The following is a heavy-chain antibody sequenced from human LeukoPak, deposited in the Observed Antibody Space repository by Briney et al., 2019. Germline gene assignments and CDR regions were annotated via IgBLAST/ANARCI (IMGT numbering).Heavy chain of an antibody. CDR2: IYHSGST. CDR1: GYSISSGYY. V-gene: IGHV4-38-2*02. CDR3: AKDPRSSSWYGNYGMDV. D-gene: IGHD6-13*01. J-gene: IGHJ6*02. Sequence: SETLSLTCTVSGYSISSGYYWGWIRQPPGKGLEWIGSIYHSGSTYYNPSLKSRVTISVDTSKNQFSLKLSSVTAADTAVYYCAKDPRSSSWYGNYGMDVWGQGTTVTVSS.